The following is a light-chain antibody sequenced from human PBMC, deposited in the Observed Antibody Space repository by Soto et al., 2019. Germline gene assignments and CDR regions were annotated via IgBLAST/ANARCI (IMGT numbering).Light chain of an antibody. V-gene: IGKV3-20*01. J-gene: IGKJ1*01. CDR2: GLS. CDR1: QSVGIK. CDR3: QQYGSSGT. Sequence: EIVLTQSPATLSVSPGERATLSCRASQSVGIKLAWLQQKPGQAPRLLIYGLSSRATGIPDRFSGSGSGTDFTLTISRLEPEDFAVYYCQQYGSSGTFGQGTKVDIK.